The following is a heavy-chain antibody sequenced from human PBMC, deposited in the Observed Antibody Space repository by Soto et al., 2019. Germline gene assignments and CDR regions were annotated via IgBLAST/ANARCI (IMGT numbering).Heavy chain of an antibody. V-gene: IGHV1-69*12. CDR1: GGTFSSYA. D-gene: IGHD3-3*01. Sequence: QVQLVQSGAEVKKPGSSVKVSCKASGGTFSSYAISWVRQAPGQGLEWMGGIIPIFGTANYAQKFQGRVTITADESTRTAYMELSSLRSEDTAVYYCARGPFGITIFGVVILKSEENYYYYGMDVWGQGTTVTVSS. J-gene: IGHJ6*02. CDR3: ARGPFGITIFGVVILKSEENYYYYGMDV. CDR2: IIPIFGTA.